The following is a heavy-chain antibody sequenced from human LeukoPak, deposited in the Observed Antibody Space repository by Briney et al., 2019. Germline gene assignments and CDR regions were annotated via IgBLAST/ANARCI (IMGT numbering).Heavy chain of an antibody. CDR3: ARDHPGYSGYDHDY. J-gene: IGHJ4*02. CDR1: GGTFSSYA. Sequence: ASVKVSCKASGGTFSSYAISWVRQAPGQGLEWMGWINPNSGGTNYAQKFQGRVTMTRDTSISTAYMELSRLGSDDTAVYYCARDHPGYSGYDHDYWGQGTLVTVSS. D-gene: IGHD5-12*01. CDR2: INPNSGGT. V-gene: IGHV1-2*02.